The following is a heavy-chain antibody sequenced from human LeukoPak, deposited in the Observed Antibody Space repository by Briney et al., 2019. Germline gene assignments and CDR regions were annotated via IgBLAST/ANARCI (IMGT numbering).Heavy chain of an antibody. V-gene: IGHV4-59*01. CDR1: GGSISIYY. Sequence: SETLSLTCTVSGGSISIYYWSWIRQPPGKGLEWIGYIYYSGSTNYNPSLKSRVTISVDTSKNQFSLKLSSVTAADTAVYYCARAGWGVAGDFDYWGQGTLVTVSS. J-gene: IGHJ4*02. D-gene: IGHD6-19*01. CDR2: IYYSGST. CDR3: ARAGWGVAGDFDY.